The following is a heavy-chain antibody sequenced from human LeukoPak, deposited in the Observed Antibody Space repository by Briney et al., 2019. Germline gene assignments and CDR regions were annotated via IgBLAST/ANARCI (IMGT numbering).Heavy chain of an antibody. CDR1: GFTFSSYA. Sequence: PGGSLRLSCAASGFTFSSYAVHWVRQAPGKGLEWVAVISYDGSNKYYADSVKGRFTIPRDNSKNTLYLQMNSLRAEDTAVYYCARDLSSGWYPYYYYGMDVWGQGTTVTVSS. V-gene: IGHV3-30-3*01. J-gene: IGHJ6*02. D-gene: IGHD6-19*01. CDR3: ARDLSSGWYPYYYYGMDV. CDR2: ISYDGSNK.